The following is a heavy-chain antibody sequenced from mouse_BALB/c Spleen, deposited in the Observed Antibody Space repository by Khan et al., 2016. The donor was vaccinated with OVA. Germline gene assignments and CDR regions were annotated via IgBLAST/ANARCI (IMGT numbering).Heavy chain of an antibody. V-gene: IGHV1-77*01. CDR1: GYTFTDYY. Sequence: QVQLQQSGPELARPGASVKLSCKASGYTFTDYYLNWMRQRTGQGLEWIGEISPGSDNAYYTEKFKGKATLTADKSSSTAYMQLTSLTSEDSAVYFCAREGAAWFPYWGQGTLVTVSA. J-gene: IGHJ3*01. CDR2: ISPGSDNA. CDR3: AREGAAWFPY.